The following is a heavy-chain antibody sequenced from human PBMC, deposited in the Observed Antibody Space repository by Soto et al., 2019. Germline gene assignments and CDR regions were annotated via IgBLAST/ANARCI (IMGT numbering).Heavy chain of an antibody. V-gene: IGHV4-59*12. Sequence: QVQLQESGPGLVKPSETLSLTCTVSGGSISTYYWSWIRQPPGKGLGWIGYIYYRASPNYNPSLKSRATISVDTSKNQFSLKLSSVTATDTAVYYCAGDLGSSWYYGYWGQGTVVTVSS. J-gene: IGHJ4*02. CDR2: IYYRASP. D-gene: IGHD6-13*01. CDR3: AGDLGSSWYYGY. CDR1: GGSISTYY.